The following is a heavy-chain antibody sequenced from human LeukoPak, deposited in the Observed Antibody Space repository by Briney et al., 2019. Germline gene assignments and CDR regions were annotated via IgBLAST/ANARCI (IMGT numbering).Heavy chain of an antibody. Sequence: PSETLSLTCAVYGGSFSGYYWSWLRQPPGKGLEWIGEINHSGSTNYTPSLTSRVTISVDTSKNQFSLKLSSVTAADTAVYYCARPFRTGYSYVAGAFDIWGQGTMVTVSS. V-gene: IGHV4-34*01. CDR2: INHSGST. J-gene: IGHJ3*02. D-gene: IGHD5-18*01. CDR3: ARPFRTGYSYVAGAFDI. CDR1: GGSFSGYY.